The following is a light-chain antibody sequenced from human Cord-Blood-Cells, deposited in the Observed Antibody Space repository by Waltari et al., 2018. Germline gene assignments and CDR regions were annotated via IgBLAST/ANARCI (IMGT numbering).Light chain of an antibody. J-gene: IGKJ5*01. CDR1: QSVSSSY. V-gene: IGKV3-20*01. Sequence: EIVLTQSPGTLSLSPGERATLSCRAGQSVSSSYLAWYQQKPGQSPRLLFYGASSRATGIPDRFSGSGSGTDFTLTISRLEPEDFAVYDCQQYGSSPMFTFGQGTRLEIK. CDR3: QQYGSSPMFT. CDR2: GAS.